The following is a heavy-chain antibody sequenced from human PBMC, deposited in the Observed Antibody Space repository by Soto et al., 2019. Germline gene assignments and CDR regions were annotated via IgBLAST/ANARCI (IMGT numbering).Heavy chain of an antibody. J-gene: IGHJ4*02. Sequence: VGSLRLSCAISGFTFSDYYMSWIRQAPGNGLEWVSYISSRGSTVYYADSVKGRFTISRDNAKNALYLQMNSLRAEDTAVYYCARGSTYPYDYWGQGTLVTVSS. CDR1: GFTFSDYY. D-gene: IGHD1-26*01. CDR3: ARGSTYPYDY. V-gene: IGHV3-11*01. CDR2: ISSRGSTV.